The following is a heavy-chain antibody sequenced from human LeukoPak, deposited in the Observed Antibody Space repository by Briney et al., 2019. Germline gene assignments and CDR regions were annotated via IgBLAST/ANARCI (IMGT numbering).Heavy chain of an antibody. D-gene: IGHD6-19*01. CDR1: GLTFRSYG. V-gene: IGHV3-30*02. CDR2: IRYDGSNK. CDR3: AKDPALSIAVAGNADY. J-gene: IGHJ4*02. Sequence: GGSLRLSCAASGLTFRSYGMHWVRQAPGKGLEWVAFIRYDGSNKYYADSVKGRFTISRDNSKNTLYLQMNSLRAEDTAVYYCAKDPALSIAVAGNADYWGQGTLVTVSS.